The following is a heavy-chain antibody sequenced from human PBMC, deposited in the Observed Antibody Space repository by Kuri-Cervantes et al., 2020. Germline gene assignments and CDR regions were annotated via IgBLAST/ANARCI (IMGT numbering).Heavy chain of an antibody. CDR2: IYTSGST. CDR3: ARDQGENCSGGSCYSGPPGYYYYYYMDV. Sequence: SETLSLTCAVYGGSFSGYYWSWIRQPAGKGLEWIGRIYTSGSTNYNPSLKSRVTISVDKSKNQFSLKLSSVTAADTAVYYCARDQGENCSGGSCYSGPPGYYYYYYMDVWGKGTTVTVSS. D-gene: IGHD2-15*01. V-gene: IGHV4-4*07. CDR1: GGSFSGYY. J-gene: IGHJ6*03.